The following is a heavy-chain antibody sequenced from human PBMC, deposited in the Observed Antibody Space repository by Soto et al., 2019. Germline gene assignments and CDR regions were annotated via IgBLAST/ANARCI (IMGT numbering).Heavy chain of an antibody. CDR2: IWCDGSNK. CDR3: ARDLGYDSSGYYGY. J-gene: IGHJ4*02. CDR1: GFTFSSYG. Sequence: QVQLVESGGGVVQPGRSLRLSCAASGFTFSSYGMHWVRQAPGKGLEWVAVIWCDGSNKYYADSVKGRFTISRDNSKNTLYLQMNSLRAEDTAVYYCARDLGYDSSGYYGYWGQGTLVTVSS. V-gene: IGHV3-33*01. D-gene: IGHD3-22*01.